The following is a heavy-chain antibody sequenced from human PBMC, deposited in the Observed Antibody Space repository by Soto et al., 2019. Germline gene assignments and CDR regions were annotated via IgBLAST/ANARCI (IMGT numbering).Heavy chain of an antibody. J-gene: IGHJ6*02. Sequence: QVQLQESGPGLVKPSGTLSLTCAVSGGSISSSNWWSWVRQPPGKGLEWIGEFYHRGSTNYTPSLKSRVTISVDKSKNQFSLNLNSATAADTAVYYCARNLAGRLYGMDVWGQGTTVTVSS. V-gene: IGHV4-4*02. D-gene: IGHD1-26*01. CDR2: FYHRGST. CDR1: GGSISSSNW. CDR3: ARNLAGRLYGMDV.